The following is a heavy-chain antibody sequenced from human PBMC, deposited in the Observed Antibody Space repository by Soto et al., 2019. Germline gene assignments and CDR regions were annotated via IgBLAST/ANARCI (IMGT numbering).Heavy chain of an antibody. D-gene: IGHD1-7*01. Sequence: PGGSLRLSCATSGPTLSNYAMSWGRQAPGGGLEWVSSMSGSSSTTYYADSVRGRSTISMDRSKNTPNQQMSSLRAEDTALYYCANNHARELPKVIDFWGQGTLVTVSS. CDR2: MSGSSSTT. CDR1: GPTLSNYA. V-gene: IGHV3-23*01. CDR3: ANNHARELPKVIDF. J-gene: IGHJ4*02.